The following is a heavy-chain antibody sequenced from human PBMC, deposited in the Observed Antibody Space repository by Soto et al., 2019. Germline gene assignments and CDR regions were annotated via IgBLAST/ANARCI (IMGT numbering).Heavy chain of an antibody. Sequence: GGSLRLSCAASGFTFSSYSMNWVRQAPGKGLEWVSYISSSSSTIYYADSVKGRFTISRDNAKNSLYLQMNSLRAEDTAVYYCARRPVTTTYYYYYMDVWGKGTTVTVSS. CDR1: GFTFSSYS. V-gene: IGHV3-48*01. J-gene: IGHJ6*03. D-gene: IGHD4-17*01. CDR3: ARRPVTTTYYYYYMDV. CDR2: ISSSSSTI.